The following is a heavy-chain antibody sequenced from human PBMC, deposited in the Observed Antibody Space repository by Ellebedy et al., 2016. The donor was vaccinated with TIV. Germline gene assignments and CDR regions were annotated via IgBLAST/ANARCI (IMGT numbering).Heavy chain of an antibody. V-gene: IGHV1-69*04. Sequence: ASVKVSCKASGGTFSSYAISWVRQAPGQGLEWMGRIIPILGIANYAQKLQGRVTMTTDTSTSTAYMELRSLRSDDTAVYYCARGPWDTAMVIDYWGQGTLVTVSS. D-gene: IGHD5-18*01. J-gene: IGHJ4*02. CDR3: ARGPWDTAMVIDY. CDR1: GGTFSSYA. CDR2: IIPILGIA.